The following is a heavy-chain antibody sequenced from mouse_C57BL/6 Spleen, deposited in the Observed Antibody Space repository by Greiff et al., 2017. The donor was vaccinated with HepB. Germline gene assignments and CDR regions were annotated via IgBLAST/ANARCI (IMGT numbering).Heavy chain of an antibody. CDR1: GFTFSDYG. Sequence: EVQLVESGGGLVKPGGSLKLSCAASGFTFSDYGMHWVRQAPEKGLEWVAYISSGSSTIYYADTVKGRFTISRDNAKNTLFLQMTSLRSEDTAMYYCARQRGGYAMDYWGQGTSVTVSS. V-gene: IGHV5-17*01. J-gene: IGHJ4*01. CDR2: ISSGSSTI. CDR3: ARQRGGYAMDY.